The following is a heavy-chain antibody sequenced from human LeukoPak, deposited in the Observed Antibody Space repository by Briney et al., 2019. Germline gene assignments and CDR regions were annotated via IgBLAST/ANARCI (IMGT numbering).Heavy chain of an antibody. CDR2: FDPEHGKT. D-gene: IGHD3-22*01. CDR1: GYTLTELS. CDR3: ATLDYYDSSAYYSDY. V-gene: IGHV1-24*01. Sequence: GASVKVSCKVSGYTLTELSIHWVRQAPGKGLEWMGGFDPEHGKTIYAQKFQGRVTMTEDTSTDTAYMELSSLRSEDTAVYYCATLDYYDSSAYYSDYWGQGTLVTVSS. J-gene: IGHJ4*02.